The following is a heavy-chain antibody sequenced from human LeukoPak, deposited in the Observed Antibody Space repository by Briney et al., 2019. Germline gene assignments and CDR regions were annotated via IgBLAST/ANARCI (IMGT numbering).Heavy chain of an antibody. CDR2: INPNSGGT. J-gene: IGHJ5*02. Sequence: ASVKVSCKASGYTFTGYYMHWVRQAPGQGLEWMGWINPNSGGTNYAQKFQGRVTMTRDTSISTAYMELSRLRSDDTAVYYCARINDYGDHAFDPWGQGTLVTVPS. CDR1: GYTFTGYY. D-gene: IGHD4-17*01. V-gene: IGHV1-2*02. CDR3: ARINDYGDHAFDP.